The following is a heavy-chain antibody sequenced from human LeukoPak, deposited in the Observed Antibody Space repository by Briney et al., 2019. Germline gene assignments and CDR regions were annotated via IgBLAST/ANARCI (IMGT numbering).Heavy chain of an antibody. CDR1: GYTFTGYY. J-gene: IGHJ4*02. V-gene: IGHV1-2*02. CDR2: INPNSGGT. D-gene: IGHD3-10*01. Sequence: GASVKVSCKASGYTFTGYYMHWVRQAPGQGLEWMGWINPNSGGTNYAQKFQGRVTMTRDTPISTAYMKLSRLRSDDTAVYYCARVGIRGASWDYFDYWGQGTLVTVSS. CDR3: ARVGIRGASWDYFDY.